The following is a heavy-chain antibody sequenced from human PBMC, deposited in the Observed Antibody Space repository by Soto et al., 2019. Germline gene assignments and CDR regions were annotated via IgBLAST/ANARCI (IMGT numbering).Heavy chain of an antibody. Sequence: SETLSLTCAVSGGSISSGGYSWSWIRQPLGKGLEWIGYLYYRGGTYYTPSLKSRVTISVDRSKSQFSLKLSSVTAADTAVYYCARVGPYDTYGYPLFDYWGQGILVTVSS. CDR1: GGSISSGGYS. D-gene: IGHD3-22*01. CDR2: LYYRGGT. CDR3: ARVGPYDTYGYPLFDY. J-gene: IGHJ4*02. V-gene: IGHV4-30-2*01.